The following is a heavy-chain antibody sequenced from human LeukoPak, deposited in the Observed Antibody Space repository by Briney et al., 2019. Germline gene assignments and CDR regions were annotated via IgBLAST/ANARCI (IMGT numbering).Heavy chain of an antibody. CDR1: GFTFTSSA. CDR2: IVVGSGNT. D-gene: IGHD3-10*01. Sequence: ASVKVSCKASGFTFTSSAVQWVRQARGQRLERIGWIVVGSGNTNYAQKFQERVTITRDMSTSTAYMELSSLRSEDTAVYHCAAEIYYGSGSYSLYFDYWGQGTLVTVSS. V-gene: IGHV1-58*01. J-gene: IGHJ4*02. CDR3: AAEIYYGSGSYSLYFDY.